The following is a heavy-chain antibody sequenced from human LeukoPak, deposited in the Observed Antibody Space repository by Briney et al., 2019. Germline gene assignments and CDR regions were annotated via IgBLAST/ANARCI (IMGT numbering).Heavy chain of an antibody. CDR3: ASLNSIAAAGPGPFDY. V-gene: IGHV5-51*01. CDR1: GYSFTTYW. J-gene: IGHJ4*02. Sequence: PGESLRISCKGSGYSFTTYWIGWVRQMPGKGLEWMGIIYPGDSDTRYSPSFQGQVTISADKSISTAYLQWSSLKASDTAMYYCASLNSIAAAGPGPFDYWGQGTLVTVSS. CDR2: IYPGDSDT. D-gene: IGHD6-13*01.